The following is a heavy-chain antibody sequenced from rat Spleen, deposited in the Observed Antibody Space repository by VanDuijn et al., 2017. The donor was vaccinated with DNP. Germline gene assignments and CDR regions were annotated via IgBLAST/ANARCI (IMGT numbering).Heavy chain of an antibody. Sequence: EVQLVESGGGLVQPGWSLKLSCAASGFTFSDYAMAWVRQAPKKGLEWVATISYDDYRTYYRDSVKGRFTISRDTAKSTLYLQMDSLRSEETATYYCARDNYGTYGAMDAWGQGTSVTVSS. V-gene: IGHV5-17*01. CDR1: GFTFSDYA. CDR3: ARDNYGTYGAMDA. D-gene: IGHD1-3*01. J-gene: IGHJ4*01. CDR2: ISYDDYRT.